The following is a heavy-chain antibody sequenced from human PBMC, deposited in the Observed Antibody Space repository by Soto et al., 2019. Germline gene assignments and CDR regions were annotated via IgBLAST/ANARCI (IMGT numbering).Heavy chain of an antibody. D-gene: IGHD5-18*01. CDR3: ARVGYSYGYEHYYYYGMDV. V-gene: IGHV1-8*01. Sequence: ASVKVSCKAPADTFTSYDINWVRQATGQGLERMGWMNPNSGNTGYAQKFQGRVTMTRNTSISTAYMELSSLRSEDTAVYYCARVGYSYGYEHYYYYGMDVWGQGTTVTVSA. CDR1: ADTFTSYD. J-gene: IGHJ6*01. CDR2: MNPNSGNT.